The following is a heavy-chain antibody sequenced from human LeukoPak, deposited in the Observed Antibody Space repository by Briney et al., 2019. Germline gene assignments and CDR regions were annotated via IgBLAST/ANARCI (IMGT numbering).Heavy chain of an antibody. V-gene: IGHV3-23*01. D-gene: IGHD2-15*01. Sequence: GGSLRLSCAASGFTFSSYAMSWVRQAPGKELEWVSAISGSGGSTYYADSVKGRFTISRDNSKNTLYLQMNSLRAEDTAVYYCAKGDRLNVVVVAAALDYWGQGTLVTVSS. CDR2: ISGSGGST. CDR1: GFTFSSYA. J-gene: IGHJ4*02. CDR3: AKGDRLNVVVVAAALDY.